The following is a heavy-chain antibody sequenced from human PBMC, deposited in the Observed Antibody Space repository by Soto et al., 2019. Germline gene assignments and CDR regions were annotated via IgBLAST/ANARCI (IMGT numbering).Heavy chain of an antibody. D-gene: IGHD2-2*01. CDR3: AKDVVPAAHDAFDI. V-gene: IGHV3-30*18. CDR2: ISYDGSNK. J-gene: IGHJ3*02. CDR1: GFTFSSYG. Sequence: QVQLVESGGGVVQPGRSLRLSCAASGFTFSSYGMHWVRQALGKGLEWVAVISYDGSNKYYADSVKGRFTISRDNSKNTLYLQMNSLRAEDTAVYYCAKDVVPAAHDAFDIWGQGTMVTVSS.